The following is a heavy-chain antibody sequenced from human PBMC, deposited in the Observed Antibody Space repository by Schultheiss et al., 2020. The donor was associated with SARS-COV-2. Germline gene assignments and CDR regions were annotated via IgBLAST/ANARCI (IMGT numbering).Heavy chain of an antibody. Sequence: SGPTLVKPTQTLTLTCTLSWFSLSTSGVSVGWIRQPPGKALEWLPLIYWDDDKRYSPSLKSRLTITKDTSKNQVVLTMTNMDPVDTATYYCAHRHCSSTSCYASYFDYWGQGTLVTVSS. J-gene: IGHJ4*02. V-gene: IGHV2-5*02. CDR3: AHRHCSSTSCYASYFDY. CDR2: IYWDDDK. CDR1: WFSLSTSGVS. D-gene: IGHD2-2*01.